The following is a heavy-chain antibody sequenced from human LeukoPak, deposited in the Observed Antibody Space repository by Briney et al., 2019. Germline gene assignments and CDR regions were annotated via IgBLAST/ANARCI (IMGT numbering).Heavy chain of an antibody. CDR3: ARHGYDILTGLI. J-gene: IGHJ3*02. D-gene: IGHD3-9*01. V-gene: IGHV4-59*08. CDR2: IYYSGST. CDR1: GGSISSYS. Sequence: SETLSLTCTVSGGSISSYSWSWIRQPPGKGLEWIGYIYYSGSTNYNPSLKSRVTILVDTSKNQFSLKLSSVTAADTAVYYCARHGYDILTGLIWGQGTMVTVSS.